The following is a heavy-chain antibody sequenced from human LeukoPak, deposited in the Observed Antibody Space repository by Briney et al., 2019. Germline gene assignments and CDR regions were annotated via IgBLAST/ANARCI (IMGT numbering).Heavy chain of an antibody. V-gene: IGHV1-69*06. CDR3: QLYGDYQYFFDY. CDR2: IIPIFGTA. J-gene: IGHJ4*02. D-gene: IGHD4-17*01. Sequence: SVKVSCKASGGTFSSYAISWVRQAPGQGLEWMGGIIPIFGTANYAQKFQGRVTITADKSTSTAYMELSSLRSEDTAVYYCQLYGDYQYFFDYWGQGTLVTVSS. CDR1: GGTFSSYA.